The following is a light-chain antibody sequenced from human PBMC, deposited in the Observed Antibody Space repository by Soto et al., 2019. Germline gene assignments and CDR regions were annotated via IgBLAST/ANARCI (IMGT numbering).Light chain of an antibody. Sequence: QSVLTQPASVSGSPGQSITFSCTGTSSDIGVYNYVSWYQQHPGKAPKLMIYEVNNRPSGVSNRFSGSKSGNTASLTISGLQAEGEADYYCSSYTTSNTYVFGTGTKLTVL. CDR3: SSYTTSNTYV. CDR1: SSDIGVYNY. J-gene: IGLJ1*01. CDR2: EVN. V-gene: IGLV2-14*01.